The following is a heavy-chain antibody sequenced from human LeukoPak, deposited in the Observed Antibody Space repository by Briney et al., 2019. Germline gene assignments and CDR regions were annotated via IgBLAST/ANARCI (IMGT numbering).Heavy chain of an antibody. CDR3: ARLNYYGSGSYSHDY. D-gene: IGHD3-10*01. Sequence: GESLRISCKGSGXLFATFWISWVRQMPGKGLECMGTIDPSDSHTKYSPSFQGLVTLSADKSISTAYLQWSSLVASDSAMYYCARLNYYGSGSYSHDYWGQGILVTVSS. CDR1: GXLFATFW. CDR2: IDPSDSHT. J-gene: IGHJ4*02. V-gene: IGHV5-10-1*01.